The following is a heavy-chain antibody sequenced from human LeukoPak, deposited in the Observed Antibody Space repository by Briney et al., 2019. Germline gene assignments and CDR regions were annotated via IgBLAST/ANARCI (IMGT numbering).Heavy chain of an antibody. D-gene: IGHD4-23*01. V-gene: IGHV3-30*02. CDR3: ARDYGGSSPFAY. J-gene: IGHJ4*02. CDR2: IRYDGSNK. CDR1: GFTFSSYG. Sequence: GGSLRLSCAASGFTFSSYGMHWVRQAPGKGLEWVAFIRYDGSNKNYADSVKGRFTISRDNSKNTLYLQMNSLRAEDTAVYYCARDYGGSSPFAYWGQGTLVTVSS.